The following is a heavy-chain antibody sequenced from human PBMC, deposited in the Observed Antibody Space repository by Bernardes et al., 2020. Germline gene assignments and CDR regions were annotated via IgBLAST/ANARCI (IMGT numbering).Heavy chain of an antibody. D-gene: IGHD2-21*02. Sequence: SLRLSCAASGFTFDDYAMHWVRQAPGKGLEWVSGISWNSGSIGYADSVKGRFTISRDNAKNSLYLQMNSLRAEDTALYYCAKDFTARIRTPFDYWGQGTLVTVSS. J-gene: IGHJ4*02. CDR2: ISWNSGSI. V-gene: IGHV3-9*01. CDR1: GFTFDDYA. CDR3: AKDFTARIRTPFDY.